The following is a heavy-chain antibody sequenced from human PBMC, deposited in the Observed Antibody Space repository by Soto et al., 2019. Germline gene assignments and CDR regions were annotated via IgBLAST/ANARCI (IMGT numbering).Heavy chain of an antibody. CDR2: VYHTGRT. V-gene: IGHV4-61*08. J-gene: IGHJ4*02. D-gene: IGHD3-3*01. CDR3: ARDFAYFDS. Sequence: SETLSLTCTVSGGSISSGDYYWSWIRQPPGKGLEWIGYVYHTGRTSYNPSLKSRVSISMDTSKNQFSLNLDSVTAADTAVYFCARDFAYFDSWGQGTLVTVSS. CDR1: GGSISSGDYY.